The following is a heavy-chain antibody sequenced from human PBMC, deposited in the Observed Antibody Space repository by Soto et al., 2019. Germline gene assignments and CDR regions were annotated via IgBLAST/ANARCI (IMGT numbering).Heavy chain of an antibody. J-gene: IGHJ6*02. CDR2: ISGSGGST. CDR1: GFTFSSYA. Sequence: GGSLRLSCAASGFTFSSYAMSWVRQAPGKGLEWVSAISGSGGSTYYADSVKGRFTISRDNSKNTLYLQMNSLRAEDTAVYYGAKDYYVFWSGYYPPPLKLMDVWRQGTTVTVSS. V-gene: IGHV3-23*01. CDR3: AKDYYVFWSGYYPPPLKLMDV. D-gene: IGHD3-3*01.